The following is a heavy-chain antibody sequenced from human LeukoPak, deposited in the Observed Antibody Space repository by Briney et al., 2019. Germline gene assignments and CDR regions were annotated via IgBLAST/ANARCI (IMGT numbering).Heavy chain of an antibody. CDR1: GGSFSGYY. D-gene: IGHD2-8*01. J-gene: IGHJ4*02. CDR2: INHSGST. Sequence: SETLSLTCAVYGGSFSGYYWSWIRQPPGKGLEWIGEINHSGSTNSNPSLKSRVTISVDTSKNQFSLKLSSVTAADTAVYYCARGVPKVLMVYASPWYFDYWGQGTLVTVSS. CDR3: ARGVPKVLMVYASPWYFDY. V-gene: IGHV4-34*01.